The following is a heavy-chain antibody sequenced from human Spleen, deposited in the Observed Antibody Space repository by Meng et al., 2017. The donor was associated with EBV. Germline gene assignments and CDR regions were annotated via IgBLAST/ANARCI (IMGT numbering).Heavy chain of an antibody. D-gene: IGHD3-10*01. Sequence: QVQLGESGAEVKRPGSSVKVSCKVSGGTFSNYAISWVRQAPGQGLEWMGGLIPMFGEPNYAQKFEARVTITADESTRTHYMEMSSLTSEDTAVYYCASESGRGYTPDYWGQGTLVTVSS. J-gene: IGHJ4*02. CDR3: ASESGRGYTPDY. V-gene: IGHV1-69*01. CDR2: LIPMFGEP. CDR1: GGTFSNYA.